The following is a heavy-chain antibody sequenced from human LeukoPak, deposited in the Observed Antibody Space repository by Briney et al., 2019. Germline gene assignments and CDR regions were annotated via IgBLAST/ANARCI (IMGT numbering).Heavy chain of an antibody. D-gene: IGHD3-3*01. CDR2: ISYDGSNK. Sequence: GGSLRLSCAASGFTFSSYGMHWVRQAPGKGLEWVAVISYDGSNKYYADSVKGRFTISRDNSKNTLYLQMNSLRAEDTAVYYCAKGPYYDFWSGYPSYYFDYWGQGTLVTVSS. CDR3: AKGPYYDFWSGYPSYYFDY. J-gene: IGHJ4*02. V-gene: IGHV3-30*18. CDR1: GFTFSSYG.